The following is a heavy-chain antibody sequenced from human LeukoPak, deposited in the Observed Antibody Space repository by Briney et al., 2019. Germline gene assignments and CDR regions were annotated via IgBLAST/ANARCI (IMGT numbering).Heavy chain of an antibody. CDR2: SSAYSGNT. Sequence: ASVKVSCKASGYTFTTYGISWVRQAPGQGPEWMGWSSAYSGNTNYAQKFQGRVSMTTDTSTNTAYMELRRLRSDDTAVYYCARDGPAAGVNNWFDPWGQGTLVTVSS. V-gene: IGHV1-18*01. J-gene: IGHJ5*02. CDR1: GYTFTTYG. CDR3: ARDGPAAGVNNWFDP. D-gene: IGHD6-13*01.